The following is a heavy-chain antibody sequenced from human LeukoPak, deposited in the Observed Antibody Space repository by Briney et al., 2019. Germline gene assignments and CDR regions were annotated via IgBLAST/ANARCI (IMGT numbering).Heavy chain of an antibody. Sequence: GGSLRLSCAASGFTFSSYSMNWVRQAPGKGLEWVSTINGGGVNTHYADSVGGRFTISRDNSKNTLFLQMNSLRDEDTAVYYCAKDLYSNYGPADYWGQGNLVTVSS. J-gene: IGHJ4*02. D-gene: IGHD4-11*01. CDR2: INGGGVNT. CDR1: GFTFSSYS. V-gene: IGHV3-23*01. CDR3: AKDLYSNYGPADY.